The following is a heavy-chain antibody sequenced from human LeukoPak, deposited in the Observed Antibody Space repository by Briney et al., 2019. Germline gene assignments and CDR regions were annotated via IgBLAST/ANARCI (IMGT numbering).Heavy chain of an antibody. CDR2: ISSSGSTI. CDR3: AELGITMIGGV. Sequence: GGSLRLSCAASGFTFSTYGMGWVRQAPGKGLGWVSYISSSGSTIYYADSVKGRFTISRDNAKNSLYLQMNSLRAEDTAVYYCAELGITMIGGVWGKGTTVTISS. V-gene: IGHV3-48*04. D-gene: IGHD3-10*02. J-gene: IGHJ6*04. CDR1: GFTFSTYG.